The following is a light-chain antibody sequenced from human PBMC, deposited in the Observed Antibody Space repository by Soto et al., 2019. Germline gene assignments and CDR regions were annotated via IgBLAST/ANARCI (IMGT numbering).Light chain of an antibody. CDR1: QDISNY. Sequence: DIQMTQSPSSLSASVGDRVTITCQASQDISNYLNWYQQKPGKAPKLLSYDASNLETGVPSRFSGSGSGTDVTFTISSLQPEDSATYYCQQYDKPPLTFGGGTKVEI. CDR2: DAS. CDR3: QQYDKPPLT. J-gene: IGKJ4*01. V-gene: IGKV1-33*01.